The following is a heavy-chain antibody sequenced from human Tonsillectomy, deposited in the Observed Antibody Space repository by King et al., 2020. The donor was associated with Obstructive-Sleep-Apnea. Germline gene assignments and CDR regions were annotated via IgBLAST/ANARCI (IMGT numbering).Heavy chain of an antibody. J-gene: IGHJ3*02. V-gene: IGHV3-30*04. CDR3: AREYYDILTGKYDAFDI. CDR2: ISYDGSNK. D-gene: IGHD3-9*01. CDR1: GFTFSSYA. Sequence: VQLVESGGGVVQPGRSLRLSCAASGFTFSSYAMHWVRQAPGKGLEWVAVISYDGSNKYYADSVKGRFTISRDNSKNTLYLQMNSLRAEDTAVYYCAREYYDILTGKYDAFDIWGQGTMVTVSS.